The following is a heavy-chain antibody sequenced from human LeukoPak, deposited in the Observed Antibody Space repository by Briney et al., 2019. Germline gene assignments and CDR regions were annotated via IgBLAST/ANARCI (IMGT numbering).Heavy chain of an antibody. CDR3: ARGCGVTALYWYFDL. CDR2: INPNSGGT. D-gene: IGHD2-21*02. J-gene: IGHJ2*01. V-gene: IGHV1-2*04. Sequence: ASVKVSCKASGYAFTGFYMHWVRQAPGQGLEWMGWINPNSGGTNYAQKFQGWVTMTRDTSISTAYMELSSLRSEDTAVYYCARGCGVTALYWYFDLWGRGTLVTVSS. CDR1: GYAFTGFY.